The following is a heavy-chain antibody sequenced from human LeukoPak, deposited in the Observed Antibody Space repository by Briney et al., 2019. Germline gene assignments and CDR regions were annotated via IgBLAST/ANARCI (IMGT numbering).Heavy chain of an antibody. J-gene: IGHJ6*03. D-gene: IGHD1-14*01. CDR3: ARAVGNQELNYYYMDV. Sequence: PGGSLRLSCAASGFTFDDYAMHWVRQAPGKGLEWVSGISWNSGSIGYADSVKGRFTISRDNAKNSLYLQMNSLRAEDTAVYYCARAVGNQELNYYYMDVWGKGTTVTISS. V-gene: IGHV3-9*01. CDR2: ISWNSGSI. CDR1: GFTFDDYA.